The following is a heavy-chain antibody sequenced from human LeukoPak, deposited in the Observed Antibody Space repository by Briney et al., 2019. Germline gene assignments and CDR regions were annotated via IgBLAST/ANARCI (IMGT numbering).Heavy chain of an antibody. J-gene: IGHJ5*02. D-gene: IGHD3-3*01. V-gene: IGHV4-34*01. CDR2: INHSGST. CDR3: ARRYDFWSGYSKMDWFDP. CDR1: GVTFSDYY. Sequence: PSETLSLTCAVYGVTFSDYYWTWIRQSPGKGLEWIGEINHSGSTNYNPSLKSRVTISVDTSKNQFSLKLSSVTAADTAVYYCARRYDFWSGYSKMDWFDPWGQGTLVTVSS.